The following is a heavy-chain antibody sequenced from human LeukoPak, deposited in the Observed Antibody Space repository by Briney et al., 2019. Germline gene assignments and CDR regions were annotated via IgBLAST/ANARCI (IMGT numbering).Heavy chain of an antibody. J-gene: IGHJ4*02. D-gene: IGHD5-18*01. CDR1: GFNFSDYY. Sequence: GGSLRLSCEASGFNFSDYYMSWIRQAPGKGLEWLSYISGNGGTTYYADSVKDRLTISRDNSKNTLYLQMNSLRAEDTAVYYCAKSGRRGYSYGYRFKYYYDYWGQGTLVTVSS. V-gene: IGHV3-11*04. CDR2: ISGNGGTT. CDR3: AKSGRRGYSYGYRFKYYYDY.